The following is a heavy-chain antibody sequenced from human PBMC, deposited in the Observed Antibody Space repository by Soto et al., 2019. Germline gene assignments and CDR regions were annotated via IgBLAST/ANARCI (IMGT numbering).Heavy chain of an antibody. CDR2: IYYSGST. D-gene: IGHD4-17*01. CDR1: GGSISSYY. J-gene: IGHJ6*02. Sequence: SETLSLTCTVSGGSISSYYWSWIRQPPGKGLEWIGYIYYSGSTNYNPSLKSRVTISVDTSKNQFSLKLSSVTAADTAVYYCARTTVTTSARYYYYYGMDVWGQGTTVTVSS. V-gene: IGHV4-59*01. CDR3: ARTTVTTSARYYYYYGMDV.